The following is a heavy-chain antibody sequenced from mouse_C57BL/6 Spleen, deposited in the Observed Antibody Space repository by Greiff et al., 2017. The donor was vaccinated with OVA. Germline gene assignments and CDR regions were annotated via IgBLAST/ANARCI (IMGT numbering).Heavy chain of an antibody. CDR1: GYTFTSYW. J-gene: IGHJ4*01. CDR3: ARRGGYYGSEDAMDY. CDR2: IYPSDSET. Sequence: VQLQQPGAELVRPGSSVKLSCKASGYTFTSYWMDWVKQRPGQGLEWIGNIYPSDSETHYNQKFKDKATLTVDKSSSTAYMQLSSLTSEDSAVYYGARRGGYYGSEDAMDYWGQGTSVTVSS. D-gene: IGHD1-1*01. V-gene: IGHV1-61*01.